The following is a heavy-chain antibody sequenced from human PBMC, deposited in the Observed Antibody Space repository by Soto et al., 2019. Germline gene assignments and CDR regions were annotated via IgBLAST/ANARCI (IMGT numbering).Heavy chain of an antibody. CDR2: INSANGNT. D-gene: IGHD3-9*01. Sequence: GVSVNVSWKAAGYAFSIHAMHWGRQAPGQRLEWMGWINSANGNTKYSQKFQGRATITRDTSASTAYMELSSLRSEDTAVYFCARGSSDWLPYFDYWGQGSLVTVSS. V-gene: IGHV1-3*01. J-gene: IGHJ4*02. CDR1: GYAFSIHA. CDR3: ARGSSDWLPYFDY.